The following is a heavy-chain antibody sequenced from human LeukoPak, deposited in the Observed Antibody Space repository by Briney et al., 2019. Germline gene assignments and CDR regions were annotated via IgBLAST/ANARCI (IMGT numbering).Heavy chain of an antibody. V-gene: IGHV3-23*01. Sequence: GGSLRLSCAASGFTFSSYAMSWVRQAPGKGLEWVSAISGSGGSTYYADSVKGRFTISRDNSKNTLYLQVNSLRAEDTAVYYCAKEDRRGYGDYVSYYYYGMDVWGQGTTVTVSS. D-gene: IGHD4-17*01. CDR1: GFTFSSYA. CDR3: AKEDRRGYGDYVSYYYYGMDV. J-gene: IGHJ6*02. CDR2: ISGSGGST.